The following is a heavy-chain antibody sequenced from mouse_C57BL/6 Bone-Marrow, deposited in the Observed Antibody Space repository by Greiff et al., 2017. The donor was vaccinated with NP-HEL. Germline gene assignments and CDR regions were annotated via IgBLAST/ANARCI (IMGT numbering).Heavy chain of an antibody. CDR3: AKSPLITTVVDWYFDV. D-gene: IGHD1-1*01. V-gene: IGHV2-3*01. J-gene: IGHJ1*03. Sequence: VKLQESGPGLVAPSQSLSITCTVSGFSLTSYGVSWVRQPPGKGLEWLGVIWGDGSTNYHSALISTLSISKDKAKSQVFLKLNSLQTDDTATYYCAKSPLITTVVDWYFDVWGTGTTVTVSS. CDR1: GFSLTSYG. CDR2: IWGDGST.